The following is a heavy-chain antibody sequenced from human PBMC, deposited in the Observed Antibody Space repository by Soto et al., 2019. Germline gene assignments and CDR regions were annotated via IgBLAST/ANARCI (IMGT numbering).Heavy chain of an antibody. D-gene: IGHD2-15*01. Sequence: QVQLQESGPGLVKPSETLSLTCTVSGGSISSYYWSWIRQPPGKGLEWIGYIYYSGSTNYNPSLKRRVTISVDTSKKQSSLKLSSVTAADTAVYYCARELPYCSGGSCYKDNWFDPGGQGTLVTVSS. V-gene: IGHV4-59*01. CDR3: ARELPYCSGGSCYKDNWFDP. CDR2: IYYSGST. J-gene: IGHJ5*02. CDR1: GGSISSYY.